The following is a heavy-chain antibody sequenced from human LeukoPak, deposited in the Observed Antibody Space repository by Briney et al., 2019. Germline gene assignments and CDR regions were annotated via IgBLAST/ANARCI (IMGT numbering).Heavy chain of an antibody. CDR3: ARGLLTFGGVIGGPQALEYFQH. D-gene: IGHD3-16*02. CDR2: ISAYNGKT. V-gene: IGHV1-18*01. Sequence: ASVTVSCKASGYTFTSYGISWVRQAPGQGLEWMGWISAYNGKTNYAQKLQGRVTMTTDTSTSTAYMELRSLRSDDTAVYYCARGLLTFGGVIGGPQALEYFQHWGQGTLVTVSS. J-gene: IGHJ1*01. CDR1: GYTFTSYG.